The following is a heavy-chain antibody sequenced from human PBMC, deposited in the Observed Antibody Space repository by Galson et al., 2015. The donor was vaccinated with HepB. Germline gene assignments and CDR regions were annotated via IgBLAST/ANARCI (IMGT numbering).Heavy chain of an antibody. V-gene: IGHV3-23*01. CDR3: AKCGVFSSGWCNYFDT. J-gene: IGHJ5*02. D-gene: IGHD6-19*01. CDR1: GFAFSSYA. Sequence: SLRLSCAASGFAFSSYAMIWVRQAPGKGLEWVSAVYAGGGAFYADSVKGRFTISRDYSKNTLSRQMNSLGAEDTAVYYCAKCGVFSSGWCNYFDTWGQGTLVTVSS. CDR2: VYAGGGA.